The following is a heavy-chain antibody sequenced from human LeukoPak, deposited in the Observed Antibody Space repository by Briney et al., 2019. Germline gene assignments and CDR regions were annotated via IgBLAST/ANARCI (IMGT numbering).Heavy chain of an antibody. Sequence: PGGSLRLSCAASGFIFSNYGMHWVRRAPGKGLEWVAFTRYDGSDKYYADSVKGRFTISRDNSKNTLYLQMSSLGAEDTAVYYCARGGTMIVVDAFDIWGQGTMVTVSS. CDR3: ARGGTMIVVDAFDI. V-gene: IGHV3-30*02. D-gene: IGHD3-22*01. J-gene: IGHJ3*02. CDR2: TRYDGSDK. CDR1: GFIFSNYG.